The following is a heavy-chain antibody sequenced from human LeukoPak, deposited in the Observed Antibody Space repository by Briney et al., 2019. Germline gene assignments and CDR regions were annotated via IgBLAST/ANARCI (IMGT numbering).Heavy chain of an antibody. Sequence: SETLSLTCTVSGGSISSDSYYWSWIRRPAGKGLEWIGRFYTSRSTNYNPSLESRVTISVDTSKNHFSLKLSSVSAADTAVYYCARESPPRSSFDYWGQGTLVTVSS. V-gene: IGHV4-61*02. CDR2: FYTSRST. J-gene: IGHJ4*02. D-gene: IGHD6-6*01. CDR1: GGSISSDSYY. CDR3: ARESPPRSSFDY.